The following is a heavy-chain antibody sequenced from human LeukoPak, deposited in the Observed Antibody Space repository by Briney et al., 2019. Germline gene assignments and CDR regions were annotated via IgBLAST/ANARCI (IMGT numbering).Heavy chain of an antibody. CDR1: GFTISPYW. V-gene: IGHV3-7*01. J-gene: IGHJ4*02. D-gene: IGHD5-18*01. CDR3: ARENTAVPGGDC. CDR2: IKQDGSEE. Sequence: PGGSLRLSCAASGFTISPYWMSWVRQAPGKGLEWVANIKQDGSEEYYVDSVKGRLAISRDNAKNSVYLQMNGLRAEDTAVYYCARENTAVPGGDCWGQGTLVTVSS.